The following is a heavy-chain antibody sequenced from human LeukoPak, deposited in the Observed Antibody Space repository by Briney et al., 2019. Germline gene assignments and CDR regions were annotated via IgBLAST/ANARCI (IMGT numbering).Heavy chain of an antibody. CDR2: IRYDGSNK. D-gene: IGHD2-2*01. Sequence: GGSLRLSCAASGFTFSSYGMHWVRQAPGKGLEWVAFIRYDGSNKYYADSVKGRLTISRDNSKNTLYLQMNSLRAEDTAVYYCAKDRRAVPAARRLDYWGQGTLVTVSS. J-gene: IGHJ4*02. CDR3: AKDRRAVPAARRLDY. V-gene: IGHV3-30*02. CDR1: GFTFSSYG.